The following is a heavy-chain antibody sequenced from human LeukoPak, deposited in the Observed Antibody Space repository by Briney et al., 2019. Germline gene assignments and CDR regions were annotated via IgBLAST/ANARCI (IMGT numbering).Heavy chain of an antibody. J-gene: IGHJ4*02. Sequence: PSETLSLTCTVSGGSISSGGYYWSWIRQPPGKGLEWIGYIYHSGSTYYNPSLKSRVTISVDRSKNQFSLKLSSVTAADTAVYYCARGSTLADDYWGQGILVTVSP. V-gene: IGHV4-30-2*01. D-gene: IGHD5/OR15-5a*01. CDR2: IYHSGST. CDR1: GGSISSGGYY. CDR3: ARGSTLADDY.